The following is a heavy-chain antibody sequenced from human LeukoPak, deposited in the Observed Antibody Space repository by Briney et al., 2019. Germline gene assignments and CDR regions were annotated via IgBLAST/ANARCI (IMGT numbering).Heavy chain of an antibody. D-gene: IGHD6-19*01. CDR3: ARDGDSSGWYYFDY. J-gene: IGHJ4*02. Sequence: GALRLSLSASGFTVSSNYMGLVRQAPGKGLEWVSVIYSGGSTYYADSVKGRFTISRDNSKNTLYLQMNSLRAEDTAVYYCARDGDSSGWYYFDYWGQGTLVTVSS. CDR1: GFTVSSNY. V-gene: IGHV3-66*01. CDR2: IYSGGST.